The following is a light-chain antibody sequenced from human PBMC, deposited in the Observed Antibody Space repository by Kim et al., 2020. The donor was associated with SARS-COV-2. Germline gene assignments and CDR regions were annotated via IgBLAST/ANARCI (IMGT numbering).Light chain of an antibody. V-gene: IGKV1-39*01. CDR1: HYISNY. CDR2: GAS. J-gene: IGKJ2*01. CDR3: QQSYGSPRT. Sequence: DIQMTQSPSSLSAYVGDRVTITCRASHYISNYLNWYQQKPGKGPKLLIYGASSLQSGVPSRFGGSGSGTDFTLTISSLQPEDFATYYCQQSYGSPRTFGQGTKLEL.